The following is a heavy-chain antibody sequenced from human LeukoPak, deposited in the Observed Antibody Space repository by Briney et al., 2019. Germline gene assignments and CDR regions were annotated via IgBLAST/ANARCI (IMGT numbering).Heavy chain of an antibody. V-gene: IGHV4-39*07. D-gene: IGHD3-10*01. CDR2: IYYSGST. Sequence: PSETLSLTCTVSGGSISSSNYYWGWIRQPPGKGLEWIGSIYYSGSTYYSPSLKSRVTISVDTSKNQFSLKLSSVTAADTAVYYCARAEVLLWFGEPNWFDPWGQGTLVTVSS. CDR1: GGSISSSNYY. CDR3: ARAEVLLWFGEPNWFDP. J-gene: IGHJ5*02.